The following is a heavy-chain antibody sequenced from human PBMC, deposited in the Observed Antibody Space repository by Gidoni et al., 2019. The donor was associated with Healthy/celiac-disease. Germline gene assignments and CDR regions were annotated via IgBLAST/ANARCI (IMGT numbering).Heavy chain of an antibody. CDR2: IYSGGST. D-gene: IGHD3-16*01. J-gene: IGHJ6*02. Sequence: EVQLVESGGGLVQPGGSLRLSCAASGFTVRRNYMSWVRQAPGQGLEWVSVIYSGGSTYYADSVNGRFTISRDNSKNTLYLQMNSLRAEDTAVYYCARVLAGLGGSGGGMDVWGQGTTVTVSS. V-gene: IGHV3-66*01. CDR1: GFTVRRNY. CDR3: ARVLAGLGGSGGGMDV.